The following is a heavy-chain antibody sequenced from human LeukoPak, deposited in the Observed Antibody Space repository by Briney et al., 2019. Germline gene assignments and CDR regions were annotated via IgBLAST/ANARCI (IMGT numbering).Heavy chain of an antibody. CDR3: ARGPKGGTMIVVPTWSPFDY. CDR1: GGSFSGYY. D-gene: IGHD3-22*01. V-gene: IGHV4-34*01. Sequence: PSETLSLTCAVYGGSFSGYYWSWIRQPPGKGLEWIGAINHSGSTSYNPSLKSRVTISVDTSKNQFSLKLSSVTAADTAVYYCARGPKGGTMIVVPTWSPFDYWGQGTLVTVSS. J-gene: IGHJ4*02. CDR2: INHSGST.